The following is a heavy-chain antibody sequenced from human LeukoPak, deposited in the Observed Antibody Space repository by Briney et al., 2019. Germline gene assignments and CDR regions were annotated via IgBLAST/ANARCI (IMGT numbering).Heavy chain of an antibody. D-gene: IGHD3-22*01. CDR3: ARVPDRSGYFYYFDY. CDR2: IHPGDSET. Sequence: GESLKISCKGSGYTFSNYWIGWVRQMPGKGLEWMGIIHPGDSETRYSPSFQGQVTISADKSISTAYLQWSSLMALDTAMYYCARVPDRSGYFYYFDYWGQGTLVTVSS. J-gene: IGHJ4*02. V-gene: IGHV5-51*01. CDR1: GYTFSNYW.